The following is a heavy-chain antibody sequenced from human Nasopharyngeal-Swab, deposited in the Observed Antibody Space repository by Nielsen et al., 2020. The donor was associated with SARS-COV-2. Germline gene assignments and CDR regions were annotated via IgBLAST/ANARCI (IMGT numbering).Heavy chain of an antibody. CDR2: IYWDDDK. V-gene: IGHV2-5*02. J-gene: IGHJ6*03. Sequence: GATLEKTTQTVTLTCTFSGFSLSTRGVGVGWIRQPQGKALEWLALIYWDDDKRYSPSLKSRLTITKDTSKNQVVLTMTNMDPVDTATYYCAHLDFDFGTYYYMDVWGKGTTVTVSS. CDR3: AHLDFDFGTYYYMDV. D-gene: IGHD3-3*01. CDR1: GFSLSTRGVG.